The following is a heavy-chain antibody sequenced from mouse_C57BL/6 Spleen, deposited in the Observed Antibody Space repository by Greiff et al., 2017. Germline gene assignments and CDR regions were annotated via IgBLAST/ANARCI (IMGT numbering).Heavy chain of an antibody. CDR2: IYWEDDK. D-gene: IGHD2-4*01. J-gene: IGHJ3*01. Sequence: QVTLKESGPGLLQSSQTLSLTCSFSGFSLSTSGMGVSWIRQPSGKGLEWLAHIYWEDDKRYNPSLNSRLTISKDTSRNQVCLKITSVDTADTATYYCARSYDYDWFAYWGQGTLVTVSA. CDR1: GFSLSTSGMG. CDR3: ARSYDYDWFAY. V-gene: IGHV8-12*01.